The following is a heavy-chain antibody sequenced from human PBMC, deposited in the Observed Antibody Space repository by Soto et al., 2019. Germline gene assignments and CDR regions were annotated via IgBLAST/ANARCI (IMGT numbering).Heavy chain of an antibody. CDR1: GYKVSTGHNFTSYL. CDR2: IYPGDSDT. J-gene: IGHJ6*02. CDR3: ARLGFNYDFLSGYYNVQHYYGIDV. D-gene: IGHD3-3*01. V-gene: IGHV5-51*01. Sequence: GEALKISCMGSGYKVSTGHNFTSYLIAWVRQMPGEGLEWMGIIYPGDSDTRYSPSFQGQVTISADKSINSVYLQWSSLKASDTATYYCARLGFNYDFLSGYYNVQHYYGIDVWGQGTTVTVSS.